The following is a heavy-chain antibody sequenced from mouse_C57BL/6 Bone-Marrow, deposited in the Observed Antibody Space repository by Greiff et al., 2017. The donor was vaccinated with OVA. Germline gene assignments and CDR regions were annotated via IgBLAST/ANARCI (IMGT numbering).Heavy chain of an antibody. CDR3: ARGGDYDYDEGFAY. Sequence: VQLQQSGPELVKPGASVKISCKASGYAFSSSWMNWVKQRPGKGLEWIGRIYPGDGDTNSNGTFKGKATLTADKSSSTAYMQLSSLTSEDSAVYFCARGGDYDYDEGFAYWGQGTLVTVSA. CDR1: GYAFSSSW. J-gene: IGHJ3*01. D-gene: IGHD2-4*01. V-gene: IGHV1-82*01. CDR2: IYPGDGDT.